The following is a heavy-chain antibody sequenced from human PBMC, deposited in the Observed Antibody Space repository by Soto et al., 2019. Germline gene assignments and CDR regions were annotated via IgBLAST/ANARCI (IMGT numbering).Heavy chain of an antibody. CDR1: GDSVSSNSAA. V-gene: IGHV6-1*01. CDR2: TYYRSKWYN. J-gene: IGHJ6*02. Sequence: SQTLSLTCAISGDSVSSNSAAWNWIRQSPSRGLEWLGRTYYRSKWYNDYAVSVKSRITINPDTSKNQFSLQLNSVTPEDTAVYYCARDGRGPPGGYYYYGMDVWGQGTTVTVSS. D-gene: IGHD2-15*01. CDR3: ARDGRGPPGGYYYYGMDV.